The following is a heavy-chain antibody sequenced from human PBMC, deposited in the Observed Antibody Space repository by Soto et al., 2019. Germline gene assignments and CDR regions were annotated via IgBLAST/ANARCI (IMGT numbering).Heavy chain of an antibody. V-gene: IGHV4-4*02. Sequence: PSETLSLTCAVSGGSISSSNWWSWVRQPPGKGLEWIGEIYHSGSTNYNPSLKSRVTISVDKSKNQFSLKLSSVTAADTAVYYCARRKTSEITMIVVDESDYWGQGTLVTVSS. CDR2: IYHSGST. CDR3: ARRKTSEITMIVVDESDY. CDR1: GGSISSSNW. J-gene: IGHJ4*02. D-gene: IGHD3-22*01.